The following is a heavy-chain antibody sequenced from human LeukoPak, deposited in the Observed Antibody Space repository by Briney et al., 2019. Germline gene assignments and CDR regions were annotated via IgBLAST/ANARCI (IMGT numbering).Heavy chain of an antibody. CDR2: FDPEDGET. CDR1: GYTLTELS. Sequence: ASVKVSCKVSGYTLTELSMHWVRQAPGKGLEWMGGFDPEDGETIYAQKFQGRVTMTEDTSTDTAYMELSSLRSEDTAVYYCATLRVEIRGVVVPAALDHGYYFDYWGQGTLVTVSS. V-gene: IGHV1-24*01. CDR3: ATLRVEIRGVVVPAALDHGYYFDY. D-gene: IGHD2-2*01. J-gene: IGHJ4*02.